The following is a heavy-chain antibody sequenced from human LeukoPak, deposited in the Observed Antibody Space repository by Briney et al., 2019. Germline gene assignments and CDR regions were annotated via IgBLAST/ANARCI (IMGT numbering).Heavy chain of an antibody. J-gene: IGHJ4*01. CDR1: GYTFTAYY. D-gene: IGHD3-3*01. Sequence: ASVTVSCKASGYTFTAYYMHWVRQAPGQGLEWMGWINPNSGDTNYAQNFQGRVTMTRDTSISTGYMERSRLRSDDTAMYYCARGSGYYSFDCWGQGTLVTVSS. CDR3: ARGSGYYSFDC. V-gene: IGHV1-2*02. CDR2: INPNSGDT.